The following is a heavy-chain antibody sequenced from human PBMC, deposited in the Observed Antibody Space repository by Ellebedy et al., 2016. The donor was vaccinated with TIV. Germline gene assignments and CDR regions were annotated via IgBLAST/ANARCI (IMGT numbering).Heavy chain of an antibody. Sequence: GGSLRLXXAASGFTFPSYFMHWVRQVPGKGLVWVARANNDAASVVYADSVKGRFTISRDNAENTLYLQITSLTAEDSAVYYCARQSGDYYNYMDVWGKGTTVTVSS. CDR2: ANNDAASV. J-gene: IGHJ6*03. CDR1: GFTFPSYF. V-gene: IGHV3-74*01. CDR3: ARQSGDYYNYMDV.